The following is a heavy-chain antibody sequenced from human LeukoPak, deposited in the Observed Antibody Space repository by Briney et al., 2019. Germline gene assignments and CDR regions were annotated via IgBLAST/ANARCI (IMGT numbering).Heavy chain of an antibody. D-gene: IGHD2-2*02. CDR1: GYTFTGYY. CDR2: TYNTYT. CDR3: ARALYQGGSFDLYYFDS. J-gene: IGHJ4*02. Sequence: ASVKVSCKASGYTFTGYYMHWVRQAPGQGLEWMGWTYNTYTHYAETFRDRLTMTTDTSTSTSYLELRSLRSDDTAVYYCARALYQGGSFDLYYFDSWGQGSLVTVSS. V-gene: IGHV1-18*04.